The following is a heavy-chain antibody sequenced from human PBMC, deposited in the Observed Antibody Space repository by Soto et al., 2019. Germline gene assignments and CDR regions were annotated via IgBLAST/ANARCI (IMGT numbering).Heavy chain of an antibody. J-gene: IGHJ6*02. CDR2: IRYDGSNK. CDR1: GFTFNTYG. Sequence: QVQLVESGGGVVQPGGSLRLSCTTSGFTFNTYGMHWVRQAPDKGLEWVAIIRYDGSNKYYADSVKGRFTISRDNSKNTLYLQMNSLRAEDTALYYCARSDCTGAYCYSWPFNYGVDVWGQGTTVTVSS. D-gene: IGHD2-21*02. V-gene: IGHV3-33*08. CDR3: ARSDCTGAYCYSWPFNYGVDV.